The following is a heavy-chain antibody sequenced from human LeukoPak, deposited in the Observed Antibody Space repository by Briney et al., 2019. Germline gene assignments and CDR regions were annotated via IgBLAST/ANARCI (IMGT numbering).Heavy chain of an antibody. CDR1: GGSISSYY. J-gene: IGHJ3*02. D-gene: IGHD3-22*01. V-gene: IGHV4-4*07. Sequence: KPSETLSLTCTVSGGSISSYYWSWIRQPAGKGLEWIGRIYTSGSTNYNPSLKSRVTMSVDTSKNQFSLKLSSVTAADTAVYYCARVRGFTMRDAFDIWGQGTMVTVSS. CDR2: IYTSGST. CDR3: ARVRGFTMRDAFDI.